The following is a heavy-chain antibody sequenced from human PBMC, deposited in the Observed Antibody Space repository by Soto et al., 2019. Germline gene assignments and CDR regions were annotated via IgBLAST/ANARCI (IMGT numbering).Heavy chain of an antibody. Sequence: GESLKISCAASGLTFHNFAMTWVRQAPGMGLEWVSTISGGGGGTYYADSVKGRFTISRDNSKNTLYLQMNSLKAEDTAVYYCEKARGAYLVYDFDSWGQGTPVPVSS. CDR1: GLTFHNFA. J-gene: IGHJ4*02. V-gene: IGHV3-23*01. CDR3: EKARGAYLVYDFDS. D-gene: IGHD5-12*01. CDR2: ISGGGGGT.